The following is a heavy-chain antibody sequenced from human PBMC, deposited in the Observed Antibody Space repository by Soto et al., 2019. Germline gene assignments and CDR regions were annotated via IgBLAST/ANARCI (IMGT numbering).Heavy chain of an antibody. V-gene: IGHV4-59*01. D-gene: IGHD3-9*01. CDR2: IYYSGRT. Sequence: PSETLSLTCTVSRGSITNYFWTWIRQSPGSGLEWIGYIYYSGRTNYNPSLKSRVTISVDTSKNQFSLKLSSVAAADTAVYYCARDGGRYYDILTGYYQGLPSDAFDIWGQGTMVTVSS. J-gene: IGHJ3*02. CDR1: RGSITNYF. CDR3: ARDGGRYYDILTGYYQGLPSDAFDI.